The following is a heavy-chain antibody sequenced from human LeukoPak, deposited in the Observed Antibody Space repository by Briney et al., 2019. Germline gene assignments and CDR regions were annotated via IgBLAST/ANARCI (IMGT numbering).Heavy chain of an antibody. Sequence: PGRSLRLSCAASGFTFSSYGMHWVRQAPGKGLEWVAVISYDGSNKYYADSVKGRFTISRDNSKNTLYLQMNSLRPEDTAVYYCARDSDSGSYSDPLDYWGQGTLVTVSA. CDR1: GFTFSSYG. J-gene: IGHJ4*01. D-gene: IGHD1-26*01. CDR2: ISYDGSNK. V-gene: IGHV3-30*03. CDR3: ARDSDSGSYSDPLDY.